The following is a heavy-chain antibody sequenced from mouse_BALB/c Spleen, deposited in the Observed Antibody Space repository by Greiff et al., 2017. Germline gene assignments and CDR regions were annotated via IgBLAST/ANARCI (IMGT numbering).Heavy chain of an antibody. CDR3: ARGRTTVRVRFDY. V-gene: IGHV5-6-5*01. Sequence: DVQLVESGGGLVKPGGSLKLSCAASGFTFSSYAMSWVRQTPEKRLEWVASISSGGSTYYPDSVKGRFTISRDNARNILYLQMSSLRSEDTAMYYCARGRTTVRVRFDYWGQGTTLTVSS. D-gene: IGHD1-1*01. J-gene: IGHJ2*01. CDR1: GFTFSSYA. CDR2: ISSGGST.